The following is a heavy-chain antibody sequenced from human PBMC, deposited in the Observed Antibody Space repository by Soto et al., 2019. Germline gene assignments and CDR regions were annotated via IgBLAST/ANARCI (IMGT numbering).Heavy chain of an antibody. J-gene: IGHJ4*02. CDR3: TTVFEY. Sequence: EVQLVQSGGGSVQPGGSLRLSCAASGFTFTNYWMHWVRQVPGKGLVWVSRIDGVGAGTSYSDSVRGRFTISRDNAENMLYLQMNSLRSEATAVDYCTTVFEYWGQGTLVTVSS. CDR1: GFTFTNYW. CDR2: IDGVGAGT. V-gene: IGHV3-74*01.